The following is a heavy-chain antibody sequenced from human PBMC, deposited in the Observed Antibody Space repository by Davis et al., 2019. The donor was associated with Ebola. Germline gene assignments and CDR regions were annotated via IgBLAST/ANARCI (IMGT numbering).Heavy chain of an antibody. Sequence: GESLKISCAASEFTFSSYAMSWVRQAPGKGLEWVSAISGSGGSTYYADSVKGRFTISRDNFKNTLYLQMNSLRPEDSAVYYCANELWRRAQGIEYWGQGTLVTVSS. CDR2: ISGSGGST. CDR1: EFTFSSYA. J-gene: IGHJ4*02. D-gene: IGHD3-10*01. CDR3: ANELWRRAQGIEY. V-gene: IGHV3-23*01.